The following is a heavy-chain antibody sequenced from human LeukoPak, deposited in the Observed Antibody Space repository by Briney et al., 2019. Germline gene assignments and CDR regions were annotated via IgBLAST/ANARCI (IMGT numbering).Heavy chain of an antibody. CDR1: GYTFTSYY. V-gene: IGHV1-46*01. CDR3: ARDPLSGVEHLEGGGAFDI. J-gene: IGHJ3*02. CDR2: INPSGGST. Sequence: ASVKVSCKASGYTFTSYYMHWVRQAPGQGLEWMGIINPSGGSTSYAQKFQGRVTMTRDTSTSTVYMELSSLRSEDTAVYYCARDPLSGVEHLEGGGAFDIWGQGTMVTVSS. D-gene: IGHD3-16*01.